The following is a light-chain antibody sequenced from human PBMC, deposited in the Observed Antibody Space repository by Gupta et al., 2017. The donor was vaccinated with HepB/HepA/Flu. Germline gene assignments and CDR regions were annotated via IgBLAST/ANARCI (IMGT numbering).Light chain of an antibody. V-gene: IGKV1-39*01. Sequence: DIQMTQSPSSLSASLGDRVTITCRASQSISRDLNWYQQKPGKAPNLLIYTASRVQSGVPSRFSGSGYGTDFTLTISNRQPEESANYYCQHRDSSPFTFGRGTXV. CDR1: QSISRD. CDR2: TAS. J-gene: IGKJ4*01. CDR3: QHRDSSPFT.